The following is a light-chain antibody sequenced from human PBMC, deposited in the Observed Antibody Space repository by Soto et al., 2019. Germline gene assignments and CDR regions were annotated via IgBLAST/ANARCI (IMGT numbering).Light chain of an antibody. J-gene: IGLJ1*01. V-gene: IGLV2-11*01. CDR2: DVS. CDR1: SSDVGLYNY. CDR3: CSYAGSPRYV. Sequence: QSALTQPRSVSGSPGQSVTISCTGTSSDVGLYNYVSWYQQHPGKAPKVMIYDVSERPSGVPDRFSGSKSGDTASLTISGLQAEDEADYYCCSYAGSPRYVFGTGTKLTVL.